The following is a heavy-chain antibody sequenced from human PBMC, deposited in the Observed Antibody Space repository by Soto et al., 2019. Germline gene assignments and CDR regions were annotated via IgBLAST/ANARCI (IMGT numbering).Heavy chain of an antibody. V-gene: IGHV3-30*02. CDR2: IWNDASYK. CDR3: AKVQILQLQNIFDY. Sequence: GGSLRLSCAASGFTVSSNYMNWVRQAPGKGLEWVAFIWNDASYKNYVDPAKGRFTISRDNSKNTLYLQMNSLRAEDTAVYYCAKVQILQLQNIFDYWGQGTLVTVSS. J-gene: IGHJ4*02. CDR1: GFTVSSNY. D-gene: IGHD1-26*01.